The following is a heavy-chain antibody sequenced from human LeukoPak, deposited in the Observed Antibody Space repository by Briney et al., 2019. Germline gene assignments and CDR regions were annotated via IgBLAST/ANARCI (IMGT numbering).Heavy chain of an antibody. Sequence: ASVKVSCKASGYTFSSYGISCVRQAPGQGLEWMGWISAYNGNTNYAQKFQSSVTMTTDTSTSTVYLELRRLRSDDTAVYYCTRLPRVRANWFDPGGQGTLVAVSS. CDR1: GYTFSSYG. CDR2: ISAYNGNT. CDR3: TRLPRVRANWFDP. D-gene: IGHD2-15*01. J-gene: IGHJ5*02. V-gene: IGHV1-18*04.